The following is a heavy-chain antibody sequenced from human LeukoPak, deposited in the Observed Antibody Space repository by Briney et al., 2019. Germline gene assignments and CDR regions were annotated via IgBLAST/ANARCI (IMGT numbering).Heavy chain of an antibody. CDR1: GGSFSGYY. CDR2: INHSGST. V-gene: IGHV4-34*01. J-gene: IGHJ4*02. D-gene: IGHD4-17*01. Sequence: SETLSLTCAVYGGSFSGYYWSWIRQPPGKGLEWIGEINHSGSTNYNPSLKSRVTISVDTSKNQFSLKLNSVTAADTAVYYCARGTTTVTTCLDYWGQGTLVTVSS. CDR3: ARGTTTVTTCLDY.